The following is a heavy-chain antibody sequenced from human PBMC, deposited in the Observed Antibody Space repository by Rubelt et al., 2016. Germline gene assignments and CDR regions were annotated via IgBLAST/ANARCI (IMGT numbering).Heavy chain of an antibody. J-gene: IGHJ5*02. V-gene: IGHV4-31*03. CDR3: ARDSTTFGVVSTGFDP. CDR1: GVAVRTGGYY. CDR2: IFNSGCT. Sequence: QVQLQESGPGLVKPSQTLSLTCSVSGVAVRTGGYYWSWIRPHPWKGLEWIGYIFNSGCTSYNPSLKSRVTISVDTSKNQFSLSLSSVTAADTAVYYCARDSTTFGVVSTGFDPWGQGTLVTVSS. D-gene: IGHD3-3*01.